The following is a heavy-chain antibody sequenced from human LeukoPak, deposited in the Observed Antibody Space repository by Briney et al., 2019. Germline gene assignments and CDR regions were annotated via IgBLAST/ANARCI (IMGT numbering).Heavy chain of an antibody. V-gene: IGHV3-23*01. CDR3: GVYSSSWHDY. CDR2: ITGSGGSA. CDR1: GFTFSSYA. Sequence: GGSLRLSCAASGFTFSSYAMSWVRQAPGKGLEWVSVITGSGGSANYADSVKGRFTISRDNSKNTLYLQMNSLRAEDTAVYYCGVYSSSWHDYWGQGTLVTVSS. D-gene: IGHD6-13*01. J-gene: IGHJ4*02.